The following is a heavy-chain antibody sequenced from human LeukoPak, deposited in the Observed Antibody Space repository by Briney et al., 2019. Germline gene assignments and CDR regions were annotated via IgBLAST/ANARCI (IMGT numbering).Heavy chain of an antibody. CDR3: AKGRIWSDHYFDY. Sequence: GGSLRLSCAASGFTFSSYAMSWVRQAPGKGLEWVSAISGGGGSTYYADSVKGRFTISRDNSKNTLYLQMNSLRAEDTAVYYCAKGRIWSDHYFDYRGQGTLVTVSS. J-gene: IGHJ4*02. D-gene: IGHD3-3*01. CDR2: ISGGGGST. CDR1: GFTFSSYA. V-gene: IGHV3-23*01.